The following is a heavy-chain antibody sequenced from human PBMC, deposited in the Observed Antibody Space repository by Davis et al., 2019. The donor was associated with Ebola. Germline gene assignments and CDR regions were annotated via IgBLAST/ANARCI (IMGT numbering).Heavy chain of an antibody. CDR1: GGSISSYC. Sequence: SETLSLTCTVSGGSISSYCWSWIRQPPGKGLEWIGYIYYSGSTNYNPSLKSRVTISVDTSKNQFSLKLSSVTAADTAVYYCARGAYYYDSSGYHQGGFDYWGQGTLVTVSS. D-gene: IGHD3-22*01. V-gene: IGHV4-59*01. J-gene: IGHJ4*02. CDR2: IYYSGST. CDR3: ARGAYYYDSSGYHQGGFDY.